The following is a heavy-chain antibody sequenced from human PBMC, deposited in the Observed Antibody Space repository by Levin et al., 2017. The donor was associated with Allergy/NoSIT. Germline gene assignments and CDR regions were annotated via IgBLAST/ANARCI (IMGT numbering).Heavy chain of an antibody. J-gene: IGHJ4*02. CDR3: ASGWLRSDN. CDR2: ISSGSTTI. CDR1: GFAFSSNA. Sequence: GGSLRLSCAASGFAFSSNALNWVRQAPGKGLEWVSYISSGSTTIYYADSVKGRFTMSRDDAKDSMYLQMNSLRAEDTAVYYCASGWLRSDNWGQGALVTVSS. D-gene: IGHD5-12*01. V-gene: IGHV3-48*01.